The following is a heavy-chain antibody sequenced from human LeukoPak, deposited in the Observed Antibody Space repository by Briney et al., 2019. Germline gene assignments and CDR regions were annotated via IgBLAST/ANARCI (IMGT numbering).Heavy chain of an antibody. D-gene: IGHD6-6*01. J-gene: IGHJ4*02. CDR3: ARDLYSSSSHY. CDR2: ISSSGSTI. Sequence: GGSLRLSCAASGFTVISKHMSWVRQAPGKGLEWVSYISSSGSTIYYADSVKGRFTISRDNAKNSLYLQMNSLRAEDTAVYYCARDLYSSSSHYWGQGTLVTVSS. V-gene: IGHV3-48*03. CDR1: GFTVISKH.